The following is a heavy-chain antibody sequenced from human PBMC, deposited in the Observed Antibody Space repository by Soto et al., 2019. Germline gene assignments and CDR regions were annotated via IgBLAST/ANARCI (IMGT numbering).Heavy chain of an antibody. CDR2: ISYDGSNK. D-gene: IGHD3-3*01. V-gene: IGHV3-30*03. CDR3: ARDPGGFWSGYCLDP. CDR1: GFTFSSYG. Sequence: GESLKISCAASGFTFSSYGMHWVRQAPGKGLEWVAVISYDGSNKYYADSVKGRFTISRDNSKNTLYLQMNSLRAEDTAVYYCARDPGGFWSGYCLDPWGQGTLVTVSS. J-gene: IGHJ5*02.